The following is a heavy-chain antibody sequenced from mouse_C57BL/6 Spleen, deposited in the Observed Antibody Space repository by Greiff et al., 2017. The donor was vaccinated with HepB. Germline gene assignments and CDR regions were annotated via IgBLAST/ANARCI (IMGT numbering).Heavy chain of an antibody. J-gene: IGHJ2*01. V-gene: IGHV1-69*01. CDR2: IDPSDSYT. CDR1: GYTFTSYW. Sequence: QVQLKQPGAELVMPGASVKLSCKASGYTFTSYWMHWVKQRPGQGLEWIGEIDPSDSYTNYNQKFKGKSTLTVDKSSSTAYMQLSSLTSEDSAVYYCARSPPTPHTFDYWGQGTTLTVSS. CDR3: ARSPPTPHTFDY.